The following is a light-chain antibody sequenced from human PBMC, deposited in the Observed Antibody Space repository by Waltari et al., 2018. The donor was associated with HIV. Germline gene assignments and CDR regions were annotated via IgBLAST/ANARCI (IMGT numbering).Light chain of an antibody. CDR2: RNN. CDR3: AAWTDSRYVV. V-gene: IGLV1-47*01. CDR1: RSNLGSNF. Sequence: QSVLTQPPSASGATGQRVTISCSGSRSNLGSNFVYWYQQLPGTAPKLLIDRNNQRPSGVPDRFSGSKSGTSASLAISGLRSEDEADYYCAAWTDSRYVVFGGGTKLTVL. J-gene: IGLJ2*01.